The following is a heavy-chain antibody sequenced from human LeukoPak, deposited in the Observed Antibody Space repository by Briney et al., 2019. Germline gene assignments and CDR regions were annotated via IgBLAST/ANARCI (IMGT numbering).Heavy chain of an antibody. J-gene: IGHJ4*02. V-gene: IGHV4-39*01. CDR1: GGSISSSSYY. Sequence: SETLSLTCTVSGGSISSSSYYWGWIRQPPGKGLEWIGSIYYSGSTYYNPSLKSRVTISVDTSKNQFSLKLSSVTAADTAVYYCATLMVRGEIDYWGQGTLVTVSP. CDR3: ATLMVRGEIDY. CDR2: IYYSGST. D-gene: IGHD3-10*01.